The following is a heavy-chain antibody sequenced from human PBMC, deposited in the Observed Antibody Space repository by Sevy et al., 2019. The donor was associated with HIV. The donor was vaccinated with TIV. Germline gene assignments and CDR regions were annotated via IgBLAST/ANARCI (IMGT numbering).Heavy chain of an antibody. CDR1: GFSLSTGGEG. CDR2: IYWDDDK. V-gene: IGHV2-5*02. D-gene: IGHD6-13*01. CDR3: ARRVRAASKNLNWFDP. Sequence: SGPTLVKPTQTLTLTCTFSGFSLSTGGEGVGWIRQPPGKALEWLAVIYWDDDKRYSPSLKNRLTITRDTSKNQVVLTMTNMYPVDSGTYFCARRVRAASKNLNWFDPWGQGTLVTVSS. J-gene: IGHJ5*02.